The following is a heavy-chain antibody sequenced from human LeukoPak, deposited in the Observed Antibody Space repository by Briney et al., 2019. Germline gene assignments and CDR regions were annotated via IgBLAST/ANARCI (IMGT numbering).Heavy chain of an antibody. J-gene: IGHJ4*02. D-gene: IGHD3-10*01. CDR1: GFSFSDYY. CDR3: ASVLWFGGIFFDY. Sequence: GGSLRLPCAASGFSFSDYYMSWIRQAPGKGLEWVSYMSNSGSTIYYADSVKGRFTISRDNTKNSLYLQMNSLRAEDTAVYYCASVLWFGGIFFDYWGQGTLVTVSS. V-gene: IGHV3-11*01. CDR2: MSNSGSTI.